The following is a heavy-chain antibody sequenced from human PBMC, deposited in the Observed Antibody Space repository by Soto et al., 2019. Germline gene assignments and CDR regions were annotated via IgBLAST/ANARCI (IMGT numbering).Heavy chain of an antibody. CDR2: ISYDGSNK. Sequence: QVQLVESGGGVVQPGRSLRLSCAASGFTFSSYGMHWVRQAPGKGLEWVAVISYDGSNKYYADSVKGRFTISRDNSNNTLYLQMNSLRAEDTAVYYCAKDHRGLAPYSYYGMDVWGQGTTVTVSS. J-gene: IGHJ6*02. CDR3: AKDHRGLAPYSYYGMDV. CDR1: GFTFSSYG. D-gene: IGHD3-16*01. V-gene: IGHV3-30*18.